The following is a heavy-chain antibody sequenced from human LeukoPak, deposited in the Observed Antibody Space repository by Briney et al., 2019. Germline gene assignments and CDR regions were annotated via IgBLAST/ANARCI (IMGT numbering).Heavy chain of an antibody. J-gene: IGHJ4*02. CDR2: IVGSGGDS. V-gene: IGHV3-23*01. CDR1: GFTFSSHA. CDR3: AKQDGSGSYSRDYFDY. D-gene: IGHD3-10*01. Sequence: GGSLRLSCAASGFTFSSHAMSWVRQAPGKGLEWVSGIVGSGGDSYYADSVKGRFTISRDNAKKTLYLQINSLRVDDTAVYYCAKQDGSGSYSRDYFDYWGQGTLVTVSS.